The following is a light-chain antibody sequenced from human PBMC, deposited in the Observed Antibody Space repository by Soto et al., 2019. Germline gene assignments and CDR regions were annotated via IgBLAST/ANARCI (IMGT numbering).Light chain of an antibody. CDR2: GAS. CDR1: QSVSNNY. CDR3: QQYGSSGT. Sequence: SVLTQYPAPLSLSPGERATLSCRASQSVSNNYLAWYQQKPGQAPRLLIYGASNRATGIPDRFSGSGSGTDFTLTISRLEPEDFAVYYCQQYGSSGTFGQGTKVDIK. J-gene: IGKJ1*01. V-gene: IGKV3-20*01.